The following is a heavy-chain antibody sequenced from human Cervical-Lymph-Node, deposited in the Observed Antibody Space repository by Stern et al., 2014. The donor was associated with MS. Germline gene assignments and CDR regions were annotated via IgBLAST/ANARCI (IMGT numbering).Heavy chain of an antibody. J-gene: IGHJ6*02. CDR1: GYTFTGYY. D-gene: IGHD1-1*01. CDR2: INPNSGDT. V-gene: IGHV1-2*06. CDR3: ARSLNWNDVEDYHYGLDV. Sequence: QVQLVQSGAEVKKPGASVKVPCKASGYTFTGYYLHWGRQAPGQGLEWMGRINPNSGDTKFAQNFQDRVTMTRDTSISTAYMELRRLRSDDTAVYYCARSLNWNDVEDYHYGLDVWGQGTTVTVSS.